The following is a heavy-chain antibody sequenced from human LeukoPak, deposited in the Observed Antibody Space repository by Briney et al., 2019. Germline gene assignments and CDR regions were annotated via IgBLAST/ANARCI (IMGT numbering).Heavy chain of an antibody. D-gene: IGHD2-21*02. V-gene: IGHV4-59*01. CDR2: IYYSGST. CDR1: GGSISIYY. CDR3: ARDPYCGGDCYSRDDAFDI. Sequence: SETLSLTCTVSGGSISIYYWSWIRQPPGKGLEWIGYIYYSGSTNYNPSLKSRVTISVDTSKDQFSLKLSSVTAADTAVYYCARDPYCGGDCYSRDDAFDIWGQGTMVTVSS. J-gene: IGHJ3*02.